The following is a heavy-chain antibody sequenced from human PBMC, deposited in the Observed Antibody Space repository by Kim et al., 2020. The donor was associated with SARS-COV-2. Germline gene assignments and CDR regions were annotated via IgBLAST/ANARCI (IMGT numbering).Heavy chain of an antibody. CDR1: GGIFNNYP. Sequence: SVKVSCKASGGIFNNYPISWVRQAPGQGLEWMGGIIPIFDTPIYAQKYQGRVTITADKSTSTAYMELSSLRSEDTAVYYCARGADYDILTGPLKYWGQG. CDR3: ARGADYDILTGPLKY. D-gene: IGHD3-9*01. J-gene: IGHJ4*02. CDR2: IIPIFDTP. V-gene: IGHV1-69*06.